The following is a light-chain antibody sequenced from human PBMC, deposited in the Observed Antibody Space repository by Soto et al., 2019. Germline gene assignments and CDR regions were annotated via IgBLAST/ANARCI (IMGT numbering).Light chain of an antibody. Sequence: QSVLTQPPSVSGAPGQRVTISCTGSSSNIGAGYDVHWYQQLPGTAPKLLIYGNSNRPSGVPDRFSGSKSGTSASLAITGPHAQADANYSCQSYHSSLSAVVFGGGTKLTVL. CDR3: QSYHSSLSAVV. J-gene: IGLJ2*01. CDR1: SSNIGAGYD. V-gene: IGLV1-40*01. CDR2: GNS.